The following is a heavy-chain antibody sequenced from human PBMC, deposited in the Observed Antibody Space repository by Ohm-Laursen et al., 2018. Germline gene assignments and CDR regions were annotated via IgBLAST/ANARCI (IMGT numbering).Heavy chain of an antibody. J-gene: IGHJ4*02. V-gene: IGHV1-46*01. CDR2: INASGGGA. Sequence: ASVKVSCKASGYTFSSYYVHWVRQAPGQGLEWMGIINASGGGARYAQKFQGRATLTRDTSTSTVDMELSSLRSEDTAIYYCVRGCLGGSCYTFDYWGQGTLLTVSS. CDR3: VRGCLGGSCYTFDY. CDR1: GYTFSSYY. D-gene: IGHD2-15*01.